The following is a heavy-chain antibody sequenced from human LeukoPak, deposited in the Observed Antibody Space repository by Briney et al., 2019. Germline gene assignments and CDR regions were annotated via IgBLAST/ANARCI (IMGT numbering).Heavy chain of an antibody. J-gene: IGHJ3*02. Sequence: SVKVSCKASGGTFRSYAISWVRQAPGQGLEWMGRIVPIFGTRNYAQKFQGRVTIITDESTSTAYMELSSLRSEDTAVYYCARDTRRQSSSGYYLMDAFDIWGQGTMVTVSS. CDR3: ARDTRRQSSSGYYLMDAFDI. CDR2: IVPIFGTR. CDR1: GGTFRSYA. D-gene: IGHD3-22*01. V-gene: IGHV1-69*05.